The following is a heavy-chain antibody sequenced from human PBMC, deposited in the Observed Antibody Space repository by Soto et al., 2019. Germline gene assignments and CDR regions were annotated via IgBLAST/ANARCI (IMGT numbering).Heavy chain of an antibody. J-gene: IGHJ4*02. V-gene: IGHV3-11*01. CDR1: GFTFSDYY. Sequence: QVQLVESGGGLVKPGGSLRLSCAASGFTFSDYYMSWICQAPGKGLEWVSYISSSDSIIYYADSVKGRFTISRDNAKNSLYLKMNSLRAEDTAVYYCARDLGYYDSSGYFDYWGQGTLVTVSS. CDR3: ARDLGYYDSSGYFDY. D-gene: IGHD3-22*01. CDR2: ISSSDSII.